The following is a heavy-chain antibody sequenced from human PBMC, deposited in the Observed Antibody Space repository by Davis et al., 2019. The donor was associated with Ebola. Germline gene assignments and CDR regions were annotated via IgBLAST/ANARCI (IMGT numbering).Heavy chain of an antibody. J-gene: IGHJ4*02. CDR1: GFTLSGYD. CDR3: ARDPYYYDSSGYSY. D-gene: IGHD3-22*01. Sequence: GESLKISCAASGFTLSGYDMNWVRQAPGKGLQWVAVIWDDGSNKYYADSVKGRFTISRDNSKNTLYLQMNSLRAEDTAVYYCARDPYYYDSSGYSYWGQGTLVTVSS. V-gene: IGHV3-33*01. CDR2: IWDDGSNK.